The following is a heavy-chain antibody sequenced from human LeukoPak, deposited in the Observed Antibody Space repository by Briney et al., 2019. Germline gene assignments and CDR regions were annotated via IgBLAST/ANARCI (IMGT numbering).Heavy chain of an antibody. V-gene: IGHV7-4-1*02. D-gene: IGHD4-17*01. Sequence: ASVKVSCKASGYTFTSYAMNWVRQAPGQGLEWMGWINTNTGNPTYAQGFTGRFVFSLDTSVSTAYLQISSLKAEDTAVYYCASYGDPYFPLGFDYWGQGTLVTVSS. J-gene: IGHJ4*02. CDR1: GYTFTSYA. CDR2: INTNTGNP. CDR3: ASYGDPYFPLGFDY.